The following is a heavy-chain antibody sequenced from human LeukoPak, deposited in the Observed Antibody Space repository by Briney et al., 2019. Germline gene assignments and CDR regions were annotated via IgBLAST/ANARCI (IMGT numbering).Heavy chain of an antibody. J-gene: IGHJ4*02. D-gene: IGHD2-2*01. Sequence: GGSLKLSCAASGFTFSGSAMHWVRQASGKGLEWVGRIRSKANSYATAYATSVKGRFTISRDNSKNTLYLQMNSLRAEDTAVYYCAKAAGLKDIVVVPAASYYFHYWGQGTLFTVSS. CDR2: IRSKANSYAT. CDR1: GFTFSGSA. V-gene: IGHV3-73*01. CDR3: AKAAGLKDIVVVPAASYYFHY.